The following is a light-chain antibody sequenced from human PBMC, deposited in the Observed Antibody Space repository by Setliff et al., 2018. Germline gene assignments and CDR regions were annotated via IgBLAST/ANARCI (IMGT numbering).Light chain of an antibody. CDR3: CSHTTSSSWV. V-gene: IGLV2-14*01. CDR1: ASDVGAYNF. Sequence: QSALTQPASVSGSRGQSITISCTGTASDVGAYNFVSWYQQHPGKAPNLIIYDVNNRPAGVSNRFSGSKSGNTASLTISGLQAEDEADYYCCSHTTSSSWVFGGGTKVTVL. CDR2: DVN. J-gene: IGLJ3*02.